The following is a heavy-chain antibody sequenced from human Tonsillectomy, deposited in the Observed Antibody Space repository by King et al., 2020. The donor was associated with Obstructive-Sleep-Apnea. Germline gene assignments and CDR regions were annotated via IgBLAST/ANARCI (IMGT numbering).Heavy chain of an antibody. J-gene: IGHJ2*01. Sequence: VQLVESGGGLVQPGGSLRLSCAASGFTFSNYAMSWVRQAPGKGLEWVSAISGSGGSTFFADSVKGRFTISRDNSKNTLYLQMNSLRAEDTAIYYCAKGLVAAAGSWYVDLWGRGTLVTVSS. CDR2: ISGSGGST. CDR1: GFTFSNYA. V-gene: IGHV3-23*04. D-gene: IGHD6-13*01. CDR3: AKGLVAAAGSWYVDL.